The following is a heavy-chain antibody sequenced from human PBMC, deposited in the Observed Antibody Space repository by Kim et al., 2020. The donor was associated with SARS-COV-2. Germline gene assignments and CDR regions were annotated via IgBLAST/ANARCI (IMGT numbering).Heavy chain of an antibody. Sequence: SVKVSCKASGGTFSSYAISWVRQAPGQGLEWMGRIIPILGIANYAQKFQGRVTITADKSTSTAYMELSSLRSEDTAVYYCARGSTMVRGVITHAPKDYYYGMDVWGQGTTVTVSS. J-gene: IGHJ6*02. D-gene: IGHD3-10*01. V-gene: IGHV1-69*04. CDR1: GGTFSSYA. CDR3: ARGSTMVRGVITHAPKDYYYGMDV. CDR2: IIPILGIA.